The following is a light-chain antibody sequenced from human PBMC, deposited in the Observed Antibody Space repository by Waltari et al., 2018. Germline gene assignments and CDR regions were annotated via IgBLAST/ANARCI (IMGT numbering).Light chain of an antibody. CDR3: QQADRFPLT. V-gene: IGKV1-12*01. J-gene: IGKJ4*01. Sequence: DIQMTQSPSSVSASVGDRVIITCRASQDIIRWLAWYQQKPGEAPKFLIYDASTLQNGVPSRFSGSGSGKEYTLTISSLQPEDFATYYCQQADRFPLTFGGGTKIEI. CDR2: DAS. CDR1: QDIIRW.